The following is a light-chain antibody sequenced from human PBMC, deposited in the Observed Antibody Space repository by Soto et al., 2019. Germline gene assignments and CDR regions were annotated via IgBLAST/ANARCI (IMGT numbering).Light chain of an antibody. Sequence: DIQMTQSPSTLSASVGDRVTITCRASQSISSWLAWYQQKPGKAPKLLIYKASSLESGVPSRFSGSGSGTEFTLTISSLQPDDFATYYCQQYNSYSTFGXXT. V-gene: IGKV1-5*03. CDR2: KAS. CDR3: QQYNSYST. J-gene: IGKJ2*01. CDR1: QSISSW.